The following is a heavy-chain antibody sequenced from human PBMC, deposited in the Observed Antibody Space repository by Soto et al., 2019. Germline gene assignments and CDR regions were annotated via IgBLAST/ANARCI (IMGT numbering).Heavy chain of an antibody. J-gene: IGHJ4*02. CDR1: GYTFTGYF. CDR3: ARVSIYYDSTGALDY. D-gene: IGHD3-22*01. V-gene: IGHV1-2*02. CDR2: INPNSGDT. Sequence: ASVKVSCKASGYTFTGYFMHWVRQAPGQGLEWMGWINPNSGDTNYAQKFQGRVTMTRDTSINTASMDLSRLSSDDTAVYFCARVSIYYDSTGALDYWGQGTLVPSPQ.